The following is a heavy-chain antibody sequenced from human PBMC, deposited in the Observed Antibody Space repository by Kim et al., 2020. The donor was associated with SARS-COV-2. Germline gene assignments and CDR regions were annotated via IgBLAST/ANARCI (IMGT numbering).Heavy chain of an antibody. CDR1: GFRFRDYA. D-gene: IGHD6-13*01. CDR3: ARDFFDSSWIWYFDF. Sequence: GGSLRLSCTASGFRFRDYAMTWVRQAPGKGLEWVSHISGSGGGISYADSVKGRFSISRDDSKNTLYLQMNSLRADDTAVYYCARDFFDSSWIWYFDFLGR. CDR2: ISGSGGGI. J-gene: IGHJ2*01. V-gene: IGHV3-23*01.